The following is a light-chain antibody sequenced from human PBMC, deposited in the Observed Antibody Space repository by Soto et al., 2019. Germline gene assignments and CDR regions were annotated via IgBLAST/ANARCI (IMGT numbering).Light chain of an antibody. CDR3: AAWDDSLNGLV. CDR2: YDD. CDR1: SSNIGNNA. J-gene: IGLJ1*01. V-gene: IGLV1-36*01. Sequence: QPVLTQPPSVSEAPRQRVTISGSGSSSNIGNNAVNWYQQLPGKAPKLLIYYDDLLPSGVSDRFSGSKSGTSASLAISGLQSEDEADYYCAAWDDSLNGLVFGTGTKVTVL.